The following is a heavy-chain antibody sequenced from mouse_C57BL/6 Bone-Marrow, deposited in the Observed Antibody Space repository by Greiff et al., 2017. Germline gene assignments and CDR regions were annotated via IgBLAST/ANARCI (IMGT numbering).Heavy chain of an antibody. V-gene: IGHV1-15*01. CDR3: ARWYYGSSIDY. J-gene: IGHJ2*01. D-gene: IGHD1-1*01. CDR2: IDPETGGT. Sequence: QVQLQQSGAELVRPGASVTLSCKASGYTFTDYEMHWVKQTPVHGLEWIGAIDPETGGTAYNQKFKGKAILTADKSSSTAYMELRSLTSEDSAVYYCARWYYGSSIDYWGQGTTLTVSS. CDR1: GYTFTDYE.